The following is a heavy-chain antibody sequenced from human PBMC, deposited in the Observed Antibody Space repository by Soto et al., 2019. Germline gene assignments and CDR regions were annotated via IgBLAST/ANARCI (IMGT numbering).Heavy chain of an antibody. CDR1: GFTFSSYG. CDR3: ALGGPYFDY. J-gene: IGHJ4*02. V-gene: IGHV3-30*03. CDR2: ISYDGSNK. D-gene: IGHD3-16*01. Sequence: QVQLVESGGGVVQPGRSLRLSCAASGFTFSSYGMHWVRQAPGKGLEWVAVISYDGSNKYYADSVKGRFTISRDNSKNTLYLQMNSLRAEDTAVYYCALGGPYFDYWGQGTLVTVSS.